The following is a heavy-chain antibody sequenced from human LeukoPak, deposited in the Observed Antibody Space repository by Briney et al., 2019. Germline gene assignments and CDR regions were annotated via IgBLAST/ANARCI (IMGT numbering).Heavy chain of an antibody. CDR1: GGTFSSYA. Sequence: SVKVSCKASGGTFSSYAISWVRQAPGQGLEWMGGIIPIFGTANYAQKFQGRVTITANESTSTAYMELSSLRSEDTAVYYCARDMALRYFDYYYGMDVWGQGTTVTVSS. V-gene: IGHV1-69*13. J-gene: IGHJ6*02. CDR3: ARDMALRYFDYYYGMDV. D-gene: IGHD3-9*01. CDR2: IIPIFGTA.